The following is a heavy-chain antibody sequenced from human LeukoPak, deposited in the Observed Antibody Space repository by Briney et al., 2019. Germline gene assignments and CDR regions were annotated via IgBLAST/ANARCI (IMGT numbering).Heavy chain of an antibody. CDR1: GFTFSSYG. Sequence: GGSLRLSCAASGFTFSSYGMHWVRQAPGKGLEWVAVISYDGSNKYYADSVKGRFTISRDNSKNTLYLQINSLRAEDTAVYYCARAARGTMVRGVLFDYWGQGTLVTVSS. CDR3: ARAARGTMVRGVLFDY. D-gene: IGHD3-10*01. CDR2: ISYDGSNK. J-gene: IGHJ4*02. V-gene: IGHV3-30*03.